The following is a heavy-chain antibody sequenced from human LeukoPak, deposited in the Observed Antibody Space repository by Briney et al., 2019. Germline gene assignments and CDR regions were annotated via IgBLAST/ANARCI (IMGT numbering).Heavy chain of an antibody. D-gene: IGHD2-15*01. CDR2: INPSGGST. CDR3: ARPHCSGGSCYRFFDY. V-gene: IGHV1-46*01. CDR1: GYTFTSYY. Sequence: GASVKVSCKASGYTFTSYYMHWVRQAPGQGLEWMGIINPSGGSTSYAQKFQGRVTMTRDMSTSTVYMELSSLRSEDTAVYCCARPHCSGGSCYRFFDYWGQGTLVTVSS. J-gene: IGHJ4*02.